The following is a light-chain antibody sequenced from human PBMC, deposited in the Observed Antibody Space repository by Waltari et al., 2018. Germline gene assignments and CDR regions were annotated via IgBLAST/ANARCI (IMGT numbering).Light chain of an antibody. CDR1: TSNVGNYDL. V-gene: IGLV2-23*02. CDR3: CSYAGSSTVM. J-gene: IGLJ3*02. CDR2: EVN. Sequence: QSALTQPASVSGSPGQSLTISCTGTTSNVGNYDLVSWYQQHPGKAPKLIISEVNKRPSWISDRFSGSKSGNTASLTISGLLTEDEADYYCCSYAGSSTVMFGGGTKLTVL.